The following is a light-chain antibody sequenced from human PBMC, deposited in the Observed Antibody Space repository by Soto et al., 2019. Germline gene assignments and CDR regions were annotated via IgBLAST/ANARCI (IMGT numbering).Light chain of an antibody. J-gene: IGKJ5*01. Sequence: EMVLTQSPATLSLSPGETATLSCRASQSVSGYIGWYQQKPGQAPRLLIYADSNRATGIPARFSGSGSGTDFTLTISSLEPEDFSVYYCQQRYNWPMTFGQGTRLEIK. CDR3: QQRYNWPMT. CDR2: ADS. CDR1: QSVSGY. V-gene: IGKV3-11*01.